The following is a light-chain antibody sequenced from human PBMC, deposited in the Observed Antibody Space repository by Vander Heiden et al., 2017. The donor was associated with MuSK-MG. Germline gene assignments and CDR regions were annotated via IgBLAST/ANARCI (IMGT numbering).Light chain of an antibody. V-gene: IGKV1-33*01. Sequence: DIQMTQSPSSLSASVGDSVTITCQASQDISNYLTWYQQKPGKAPKLLIYDASNLETGVPSRFSGSGSGTDFTFTISSLQPEDIATYYCQQYDNFSALTFGGGTKVEIK. CDR1: QDISNY. CDR3: QQYDNFSALT. J-gene: IGKJ4*01. CDR2: DAS.